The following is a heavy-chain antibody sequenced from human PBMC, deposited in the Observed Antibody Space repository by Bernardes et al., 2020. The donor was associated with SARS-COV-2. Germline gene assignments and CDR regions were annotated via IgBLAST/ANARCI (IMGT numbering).Heavy chain of an antibody. CDR3: ARDRDGYNYIDY. Sequence: ASVKVSCKTSGYTFTKYYIHWVRQAPGRGLEWMGIINPSGTTTRYAQKFQGRVTMIRDTSTSTVYMELSSLRSEDTAVYYCARDRDGYNYIDYWGQGTLVTVSS. CDR1: GYTFTKYY. CDR2: INPSGTTT. V-gene: IGHV1-46*01. D-gene: IGHD5-12*01. J-gene: IGHJ4*02.